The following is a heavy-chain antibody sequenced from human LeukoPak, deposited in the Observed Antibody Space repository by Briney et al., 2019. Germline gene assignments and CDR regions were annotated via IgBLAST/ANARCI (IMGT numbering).Heavy chain of an antibody. J-gene: IGHJ4*02. D-gene: IGHD6-19*01. CDR2: IGSNGRST. Sequence: GGSLRLSCSASGFTFDRFAMHWVRQAPGKGLEYLSGIGSNGRSTDNADSVKGRFTISRDNSKNTLFLQMTSLRAEDTAVYYCVNQISGWVYWGQGTLVTVSS. CDR3: VNQISGWVY. V-gene: IGHV3-64D*06. CDR1: GFTFDRFA.